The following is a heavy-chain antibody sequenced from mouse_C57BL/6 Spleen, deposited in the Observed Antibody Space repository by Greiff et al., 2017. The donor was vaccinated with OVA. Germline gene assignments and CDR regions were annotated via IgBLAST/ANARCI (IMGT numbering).Heavy chain of an antibody. CDR3: AVSYFDV. Sequence: QIQLVQSGPELKKPGETVKISCKASGYTFTTYGMSWVKQAPGKGLKWMVWINTYSGVPTYADDFKERFAFSLETSASTAYLQINNLKNEDTATYFCAVSYFDVWGTGTTVTVSS. CDR1: GYTFTTYG. CDR2: INTYSGVP. J-gene: IGHJ1*03. D-gene: IGHD2-2*01. V-gene: IGHV9-3*01.